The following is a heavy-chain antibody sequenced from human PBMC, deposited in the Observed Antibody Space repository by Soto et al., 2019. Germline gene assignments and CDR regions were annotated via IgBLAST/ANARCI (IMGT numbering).Heavy chain of an antibody. CDR3: AKALRDPYYDILTGVFDY. Sequence: SLRLSCAASGFTFDDYAMHCVRQAPGKGLEWVSGISWNSGSIGYADSVKGRFTISRDNAKNSLYLQMNSLRAEDTALYYCAKALRDPYYDILTGVFDYWGQGTLVTVSS. CDR2: ISWNSGSI. D-gene: IGHD3-9*01. V-gene: IGHV3-9*01. CDR1: GFTFDDYA. J-gene: IGHJ4*02.